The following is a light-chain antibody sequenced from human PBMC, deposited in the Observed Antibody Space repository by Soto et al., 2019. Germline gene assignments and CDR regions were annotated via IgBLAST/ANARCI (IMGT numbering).Light chain of an antibody. J-gene: IGKJ1*01. CDR2: GAS. CDR1: QSVSSN. V-gene: IGKV3-15*01. Sequence: EIVMTHSPATLSVCPWERATLSCRASQSVSSNLACYQQKPGQAPRLLIYGASTRATGIPARFSGSGSGTEFTLTISSLQSEDFAVYYCQQYLYWPWTFGQGTKVDIK. CDR3: QQYLYWPWT.